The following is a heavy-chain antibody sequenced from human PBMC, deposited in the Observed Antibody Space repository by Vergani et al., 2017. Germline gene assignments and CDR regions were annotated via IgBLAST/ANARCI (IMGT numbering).Heavy chain of an antibody. D-gene: IGHD6-13*01. J-gene: IGHJ4*02. CDR2: ISGSGGST. CDR1: GFTFSSYA. Sequence: EVQLLESGGGLVQPGGSLRLSCAASGFTFSSYAMSWVRQAPGKGLEWVSAISGSGGSTYYADSVKGRFTISRDNSKNALYLQMNSLRAEDTAVYYCAKMVSSSWYVCLDYWGQGTLVTVSS. CDR3: AKMVSSSWYVCLDY. V-gene: IGHV3-23*01.